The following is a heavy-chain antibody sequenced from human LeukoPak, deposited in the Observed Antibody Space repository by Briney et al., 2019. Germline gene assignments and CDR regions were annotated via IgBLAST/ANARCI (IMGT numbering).Heavy chain of an antibody. Sequence: GGSLRLSCAASGFTFSDYYMSWIRQAPGKGLEWVSYISSSSSYIYYADSVKGRFTISRDNAKNSLYLQMNSLRAEDTAVYYCARVGRHAPGIIQVWGQGTLVTVSS. CDR2: ISSSSSYI. D-gene: IGHD1-14*01. CDR1: GFTFSDYY. V-gene: IGHV3-11*06. J-gene: IGHJ4*02. CDR3: ARVGRHAPGIIQV.